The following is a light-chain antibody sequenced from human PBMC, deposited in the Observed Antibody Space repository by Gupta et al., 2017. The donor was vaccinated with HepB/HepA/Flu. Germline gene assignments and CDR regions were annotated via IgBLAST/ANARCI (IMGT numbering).Light chain of an antibody. CDR2: QDN. CDR1: KLGDKY. V-gene: IGLV3-1*01. CDR3: QAWDTGTVV. J-gene: IGLJ2*01. Sequence: SYELTHPPSVSVSPGHTASIPCSGDKLGDKYASWYQQKPGQSPVLVIYQDNKRPSGIPERFSGSNSGNTATLTISGTQPMDEADYYCQAWDTGTVVFGGGTKLTVL.